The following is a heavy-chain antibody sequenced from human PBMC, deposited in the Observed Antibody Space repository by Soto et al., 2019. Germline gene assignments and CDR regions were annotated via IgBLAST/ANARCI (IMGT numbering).Heavy chain of an antibody. V-gene: IGHV1-18*01. J-gene: IGHJ6*02. Sequence: ASLKVSCKASGYTFTSYGISWVRQAPGQGLEWMGWISAYNGNTNYAQKLQGRVTMTTDTSTSTAYMELRSLRSDDTAVYYCARDGVDTATGYYYGMDVWGHGTMVIVAS. CDR2: ISAYNGNT. D-gene: IGHD5-18*01. CDR1: GYTFTSYG. CDR3: ARDGVDTATGYYYGMDV.